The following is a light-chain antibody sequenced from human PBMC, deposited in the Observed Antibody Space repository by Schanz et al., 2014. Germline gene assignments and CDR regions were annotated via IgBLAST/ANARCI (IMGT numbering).Light chain of an antibody. CDR3: SSYQRGSTLVV. J-gene: IGLJ2*01. CDR1: ASDVGGYNY. CDR2: GVT. V-gene: IGLV2-14*03. Sequence: QSALTQPASVSGSPGQSITISCTGTASDVGGYNYVLWYQQHPGKAPKLMIHGVTNRPSGVSTRFSGSKSGNTASLTISGLQAEDEADYYCSSYQRGSTLVVFGGGTKLTVL.